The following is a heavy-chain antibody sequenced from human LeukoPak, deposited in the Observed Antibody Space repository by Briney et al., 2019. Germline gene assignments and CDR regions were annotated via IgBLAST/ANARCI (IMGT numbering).Heavy chain of an antibody. J-gene: IGHJ4*02. Sequence: NPSETLSLTSTVCGGSFSAYYWSWIRQPPGKGLEWIGEINHSGSTNYNPSLASRVTISVDTSKNQFSLKLSSVTAADTAVYYCAEIAAAGTLFDYWGRGTLVTVSS. D-gene: IGHD6-13*01. CDR2: INHSGST. CDR1: GGSFSAYY. CDR3: AEIAAAGTLFDY. V-gene: IGHV4-34*01.